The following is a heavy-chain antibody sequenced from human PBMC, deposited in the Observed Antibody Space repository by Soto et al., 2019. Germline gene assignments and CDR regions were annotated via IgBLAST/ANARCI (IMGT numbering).Heavy chain of an antibody. J-gene: IGHJ2*01. CDR3: ARVMLGSSIHYATITIWYFDL. V-gene: IGHV1-18*04. Sequence: QVQLVQSGAEVKKPGASVKVSCKASGYTFTSYGISWVRQAPGQGLEWMGWISAYNGNTNYAQKLQGRVTMTTDTSTSTAYMELRSLRSDDTAVDYCARVMLGSSIHYATITIWYFDLWGRGTLVTVSS. CDR2: ISAYNGNT. CDR1: GYTFTSYG. D-gene: IGHD6-13*01.